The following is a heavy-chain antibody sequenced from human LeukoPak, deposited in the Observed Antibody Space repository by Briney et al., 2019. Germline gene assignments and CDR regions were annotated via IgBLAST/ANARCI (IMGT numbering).Heavy chain of an antibody. CDR3: ANSLL. CDR1: GFSFSTYD. J-gene: IGHJ4*02. D-gene: IGHD4-23*01. CDR2: IGSAGDT. V-gene: IGHV3-13*01. Sequence: GGSLRLSCAASGFSFSTYDLHWVRQGIGKGLEWVSGIGSAGDTYYSGSVKGRFTISRENAKNSVYLQMNSLRVEDTAVYYCANSLLGGQGTLVTVSS.